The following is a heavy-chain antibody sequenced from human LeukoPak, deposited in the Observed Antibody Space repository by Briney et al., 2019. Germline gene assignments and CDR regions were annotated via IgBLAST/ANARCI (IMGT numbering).Heavy chain of an antibody. J-gene: IGHJ4*02. V-gene: IGHV1-24*01. Sequence: GASVKVSCKVSGYTLTELSMHWVRQAPGKGLEWMGGFDPEDGETIYAQRFQGRVTMTEDTSTDTAYMELSSLRSEDTAVYYCATYSGSHHRPNYWGQGTLVTVSS. CDR1: GYTLTELS. D-gene: IGHD1-26*01. CDR2: FDPEDGET. CDR3: ATYSGSHHRPNY.